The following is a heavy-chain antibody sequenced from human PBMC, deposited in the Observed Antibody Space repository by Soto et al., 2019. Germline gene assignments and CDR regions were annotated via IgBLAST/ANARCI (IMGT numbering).Heavy chain of an antibody. V-gene: IGHV1-69*12. J-gene: IGHJ2*01. Sequence: QVQLVQSGAEVKKPGSSVTVSCKASGGTFSSYTISWVRQAPGQGLEWMGGIIPIFGTANYAQKFQGRVTSTADESPSTADMELSSLRSEDTAVYYCARGNHRWLQLWYFDLWGRGTLVTVSS. D-gene: IGHD5-12*01. CDR1: GGTFSSYT. CDR3: ARGNHRWLQLWYFDL. CDR2: IIPIFGTA.